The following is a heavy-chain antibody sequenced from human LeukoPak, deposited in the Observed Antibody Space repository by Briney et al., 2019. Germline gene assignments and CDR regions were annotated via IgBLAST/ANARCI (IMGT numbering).Heavy chain of an antibody. CDR1: GFTFSTYG. Sequence: QPGGSLRLSCAASGFTFSTYGMHWVRQAPGKGLEWVALITYDGSNKYYADSVKGRFIISRDESKNTLYLQVNSLRAEDTAVYFCAKDGDPILTSHYYVDYWGQGTLVTVSS. CDR3: AKDGDPILTSHYYVDY. V-gene: IGHV3-30*18. J-gene: IGHJ4*02. CDR2: ITYDGSNK. D-gene: IGHD3-9*01.